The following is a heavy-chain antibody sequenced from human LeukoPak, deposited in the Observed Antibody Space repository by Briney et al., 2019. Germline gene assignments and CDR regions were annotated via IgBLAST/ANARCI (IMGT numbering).Heavy chain of an antibody. Sequence: GGSLRLSCAASGFTFSSYGMHWVRQAPGKGLEWVAVISYDGSNKYYADSVKGRFTISRDNSKNTLYLQMNSLRAEDTAVYYCAPGGTMVRGVANWFDPWGQGTLVTVSS. CDR2: ISYDGSNK. J-gene: IGHJ5*02. V-gene: IGHV3-30*03. CDR3: APGGTMVRGVANWFDP. D-gene: IGHD3-10*01. CDR1: GFTFSSYG.